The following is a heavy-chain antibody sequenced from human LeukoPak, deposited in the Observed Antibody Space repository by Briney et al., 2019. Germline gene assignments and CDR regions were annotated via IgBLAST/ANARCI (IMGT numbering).Heavy chain of an antibody. Sequence: ASVKVSCKASGYTFTSYGISWVRRAPGQGLEWMGWISAYNGNTNYAQKLQGRVTMTTDTSTSTAYMELRSLRSDDTAVYYCARDSVAVAGSGTYWFDPWGQGTLVTVSS. D-gene: IGHD6-19*01. V-gene: IGHV1-18*01. CDR2: ISAYNGNT. J-gene: IGHJ5*02. CDR3: ARDSVAVAGSGTYWFDP. CDR1: GYTFTSYG.